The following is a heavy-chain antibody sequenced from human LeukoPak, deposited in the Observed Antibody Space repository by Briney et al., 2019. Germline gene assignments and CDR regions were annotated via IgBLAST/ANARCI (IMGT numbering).Heavy chain of an antibody. CDR2: ISSSSSYI. J-gene: IGHJ4*02. CDR1: GFTFSSYS. V-gene: IGHV3-21*01. Sequence: GGSLRLSCAASGFTFSSYSMNWVRQAPGKGLEWVSSISSSSSYIYYADSVKGRFTISRDNAKNSLYLQMNSLRAEDTAVYYCARDLPPPSYGDYYFDYWGQGTLVTVSS. CDR3: ARDLPPPSYGDYYFDY. D-gene: IGHD4-17*01.